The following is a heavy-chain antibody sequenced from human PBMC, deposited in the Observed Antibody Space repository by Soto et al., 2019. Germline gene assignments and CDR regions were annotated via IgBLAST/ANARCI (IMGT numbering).Heavy chain of an antibody. Sequence: SETLSLTCTVSGGSISSGGYYWSWIRQHPGKGLEWIGYIYYSGSTYYNPSLKSRVTISVDTSKNQFSLKLSSVTAADTAVYYCARGNVLRFLEWLSFDYWGQGTLVTVSS. J-gene: IGHJ4*02. V-gene: IGHV4-31*03. CDR3: ARGNVLRFLEWLSFDY. D-gene: IGHD3-3*01. CDR1: GGSISSGGYY. CDR2: IYYSGST.